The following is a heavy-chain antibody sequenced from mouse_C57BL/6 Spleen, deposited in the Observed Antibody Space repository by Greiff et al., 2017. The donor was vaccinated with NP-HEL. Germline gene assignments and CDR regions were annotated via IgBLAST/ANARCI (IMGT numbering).Heavy chain of an antibody. D-gene: IGHD1-1*01. J-gene: IGHJ1*03. V-gene: IGHV5-12*01. CDR1: GFTFSDYY. Sequence: EVQGVESGGGLVQPGGSLKLSCAASGFTFSDYYMYWVRQTPEKRLEWVAYISNGGGSTYYPDTVKGRFTISRDNAKNTLYLQMSRLKSEDTAMYYCARKDITTGYFDVWGTGTTVTVSS. CDR3: ARKDITTGYFDV. CDR2: ISNGGGST.